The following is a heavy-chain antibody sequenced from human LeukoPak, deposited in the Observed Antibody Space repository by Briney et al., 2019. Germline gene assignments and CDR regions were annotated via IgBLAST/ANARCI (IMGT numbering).Heavy chain of an antibody. J-gene: IGHJ4*02. D-gene: IGHD4-11*01. Sequence: GGSLRLSCAASGFTFSNYWMSWVRQAPGKGLEWVANIDPDGSEKQYGDSVKGRFTTSRDNAKNSLYLQMNSLRVEDTAIYYCARIWDFGDSNWRYFDSWGQGTLVTVSS. CDR3: ARIWDFGDSNWRYFDS. V-gene: IGHV3-7*01. CDR1: GFTFSNYW. CDR2: IDPDGSEK.